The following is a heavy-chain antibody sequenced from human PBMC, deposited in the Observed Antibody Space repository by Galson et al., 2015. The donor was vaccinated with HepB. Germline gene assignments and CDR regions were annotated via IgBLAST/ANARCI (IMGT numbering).Heavy chain of an antibody. CDR3: AKGPSDYVWGSSLNWFDP. V-gene: IGHV3-23*01. D-gene: IGHD3-16*01. CDR1: GFTFSSYA. Sequence: SLRLSCAASGFTFSSYAMSWVRQAPGKGLEWVSAISGSGTRRDYADSVRGRFTISRDKSTNTLSLQMNSLRVEDTAVYYCAKGPSDYVWGSSLNWFDPWGQGTLLTV. J-gene: IGHJ5*02. CDR2: ISGSGTRR.